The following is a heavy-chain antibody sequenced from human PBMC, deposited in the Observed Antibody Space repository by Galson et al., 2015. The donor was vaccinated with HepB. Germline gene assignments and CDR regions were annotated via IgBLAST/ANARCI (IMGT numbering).Heavy chain of an antibody. J-gene: IGHJ6*02. D-gene: IGHD6-6*01. CDR2: IIPIFGTA. CDR1: GGTFSSYA. CDR3: ARDLRYSSSSPYYYGMDV. V-gene: IGHV1-69*13. Sequence: SVKVSCKASGGTFSSYAISWVRQAPGQGLEWMGGIIPIFGTANYAQKFQGRVTITADESTSTAYMELSSLRSEDTAVYYCARDLRYSSSSPYYYGMDVWGQGTTVTVSS.